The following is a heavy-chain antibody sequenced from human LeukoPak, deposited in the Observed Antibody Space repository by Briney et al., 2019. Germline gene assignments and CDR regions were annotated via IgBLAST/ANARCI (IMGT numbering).Heavy chain of an antibody. D-gene: IGHD4-17*01. V-gene: IGHV3-23*01. CDR2: IGGSGGST. Sequence: GGSLRLSCAASGFTFSSYAMSWVRQAPGKGLEWVSVIGGSGGSTYYADSVKGRFTISRDNSKNTLYLQMSSLRAEDRAVYYLAKKKGDLRGFDYWGQGTLVTVPS. CDR1: GFTFSSYA. J-gene: IGHJ4*02. CDR3: AKKKGDLRGFDY.